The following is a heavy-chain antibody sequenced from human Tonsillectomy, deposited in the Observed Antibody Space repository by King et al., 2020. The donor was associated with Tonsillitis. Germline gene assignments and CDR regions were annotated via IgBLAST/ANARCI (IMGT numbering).Heavy chain of an antibody. CDR2: ISYDGSNK. CDR1: GFTFSSYG. V-gene: IGHV3-30*18. D-gene: IGHD1-26*01. Sequence: HVQLVESGGGVVQPGRSLRLSCAASGFTFSSYGMHWVRQAPGKGLEWVAVISYDGSNKYYADSVKGRFTISRDNSKNTLYLQMNSLRAEDTAVYYCAKDGDQWELLRGYWYFDLWDRGTLVTVSS. J-gene: IGHJ2*01. CDR3: AKDGDQWELLRGYWYFDL.